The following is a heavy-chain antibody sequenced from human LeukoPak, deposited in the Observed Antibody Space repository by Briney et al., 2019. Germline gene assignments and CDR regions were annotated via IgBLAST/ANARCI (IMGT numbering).Heavy chain of an antibody. CDR3: ASHGEGNY. CDR1: GFPFSSYS. Sequence: GGSLRLSCAASGFPFSSYSMNWVRQAPGEGLEWVSYISSSRTTSYADSVKGRFTISRDNAKNSLYLQMNSLRAEDTAVYYCASHGEGNYWGQGTLVTVSS. J-gene: IGHJ4*02. D-gene: IGHD4-17*01. V-gene: IGHV3-48*01. CDR2: ISSSRTT.